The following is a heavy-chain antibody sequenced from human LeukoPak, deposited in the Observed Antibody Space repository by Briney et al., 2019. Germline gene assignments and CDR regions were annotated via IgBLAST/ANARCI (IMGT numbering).Heavy chain of an antibody. Sequence: SETLSLTCTVSGGSISSSSYYWGWIRQPPGKGLEWIGSIYYSGSTYCNPSLKSRVTISVDTSKNQFSLKLSSATAADTAVYYCARHVGYYDYVWGSSPRTNWFDPWGQGTLVTVSS. CDR2: IYYSGST. J-gene: IGHJ5*02. D-gene: IGHD3-16*01. CDR1: GGSISSSSYY. CDR3: ARHVGYYDYVWGSSPRTNWFDP. V-gene: IGHV4-39*01.